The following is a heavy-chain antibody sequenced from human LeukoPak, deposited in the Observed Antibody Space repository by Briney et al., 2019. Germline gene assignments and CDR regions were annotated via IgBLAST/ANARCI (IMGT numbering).Heavy chain of an antibody. J-gene: IGHJ6*04. D-gene: IGHD5-12*01. CDR2: ISSSSSYI. CDR3: ARCRAGYSGYDFDLATYYYYYYGMDV. V-gene: IGHV3-21*04. Sequence: GGSLRLSCAASGFTFSSYSMNWVRQAPGKGLEWVSSISSSSSYIYYADSVKGRFTISRDNAKNSLYLQMNSLRAEDTAVYYCARCRAGYSGYDFDLATYYYYYYGMDVWGKGTTVTVSS. CDR1: GFTFSSYS.